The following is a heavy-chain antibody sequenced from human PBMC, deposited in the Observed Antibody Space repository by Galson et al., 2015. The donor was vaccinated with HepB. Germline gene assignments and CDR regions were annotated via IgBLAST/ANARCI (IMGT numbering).Heavy chain of an antibody. CDR2: IYPGDSDT. CDR3: ARQRSIAAAASYGMDV. CDR1: GYSFTNYW. Sequence: QSGAEVKKPGESLKISCKGSGYSFTNYWIGWVRQMPGKGLEWMGIIYPGDSDTRYSPSFQGQVTISADKSISTAYLQWSSLKASDTAMYYCARQRSIAAAASYGMDVWGQGTTVTVSS. V-gene: IGHV5-51*01. J-gene: IGHJ6*02. D-gene: IGHD6-13*01.